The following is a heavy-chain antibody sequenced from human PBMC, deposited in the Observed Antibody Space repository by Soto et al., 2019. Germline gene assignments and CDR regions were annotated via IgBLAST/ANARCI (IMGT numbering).Heavy chain of an antibody. V-gene: IGHV1-69*08. CDR2: IIPILGIA. Sequence: QVQLVQSGAEVKKPGSSVKVSCKASGGTFSSYTISWVRQAPGQGLEWMGRIIPILGIANYAQKFQGRVTITADKSTRTAYMELRSMRPDDTAVYYCARDSPYGEIPFDYWGQGTLVTVSS. D-gene: IGHD3-10*01. J-gene: IGHJ4*02. CDR1: GGTFSSYT. CDR3: ARDSPYGEIPFDY.